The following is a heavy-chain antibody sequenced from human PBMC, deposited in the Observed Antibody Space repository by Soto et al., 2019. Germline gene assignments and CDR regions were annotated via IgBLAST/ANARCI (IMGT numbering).Heavy chain of an antibody. CDR3: ASLLWGGATAFDI. J-gene: IGHJ3*02. CDR2: MNPNSGNT. V-gene: IGHV1-8*01. CDR1: FTVSV. D-gene: IGHD1-26*01. Sequence: FTVSVKKRVRQATGQGLEGMGWMNPNSGNTGYAQKFQGRVTMTRNTSISTAYMELSSLRSEDTAVYYCASLLWGGATAFDIWGQGTMVSVS.